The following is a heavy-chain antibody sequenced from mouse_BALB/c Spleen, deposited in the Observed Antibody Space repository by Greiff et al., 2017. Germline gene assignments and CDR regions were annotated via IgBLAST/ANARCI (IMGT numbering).Heavy chain of an antibody. CDR2: ISSGSSDI. J-gene: IGHJ1*01. CDR3: ARSITTVVDSYWYFDD. V-gene: IGHV5-17*02. Sequence: EVQRVESGGGLVQPGGSRKLSCAASGFTFSSFGMHWVRQAPEKGLEWVAYISSGSSDIYYADKVKGRFTISRDNPKNTLFLQMTSLKSEDTAMYYGARSITTVVDSYWYFDDWGAGTTVTVSS. D-gene: IGHD1-1*01. CDR1: GFTFSSFG.